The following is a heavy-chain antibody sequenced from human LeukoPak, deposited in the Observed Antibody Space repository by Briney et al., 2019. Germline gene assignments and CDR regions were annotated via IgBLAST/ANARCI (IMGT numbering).Heavy chain of an antibody. CDR3: AKWGYYDILTGYYDSDY. J-gene: IGHJ4*02. CDR1: GFTFSNYA. V-gene: IGHV3-23*01. CDR2: VVGTGGST. Sequence: PGASLRLSCAASGFTFSNYAMSWVRQAPGQGLELVSAVVGTGGSTYYADSAQGRFTISRDNSKNTLYLQMNSLRAEDTAVYYCAKWGYYDILTGYYDSDYWGQGTLVTVSS. D-gene: IGHD3-9*01.